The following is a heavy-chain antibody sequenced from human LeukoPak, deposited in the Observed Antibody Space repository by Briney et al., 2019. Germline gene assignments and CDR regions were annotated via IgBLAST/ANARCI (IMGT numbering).Heavy chain of an antibody. CDR1: GFTVSSDY. CDR3: GRVGDGYNDNY. Sequence: GGSLRLSCAASGFTVSSDYMGWVRQAPEKGLEWVSLISSGGSTYYADSLKGRFAISRDNSKNTLYLQMNSLRAEDTAVYYCGRVGDGYNDNYWGQGTLVTVSS. CDR2: ISSGGST. V-gene: IGHV3-66*01. J-gene: IGHJ4*02. D-gene: IGHD5-12*01.